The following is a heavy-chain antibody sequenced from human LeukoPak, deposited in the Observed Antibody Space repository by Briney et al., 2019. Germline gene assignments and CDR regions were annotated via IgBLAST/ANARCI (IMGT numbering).Heavy chain of an antibody. CDR2: INPNSGGT. J-gene: IGHJ1*01. CDR3: ASIVPRKQWLVFQH. Sequence: RRASVKVSCKASGYTFTGYYVHWVRQAPGQGLEWMGWINPNSGGTNYAQKFQGRVTMTRDTSISTAYMELSRLRSDDTAVYYCASIVPRKQWLVFQHWGQGTLVTVSS. V-gene: IGHV1-2*02. CDR1: GYTFTGYY. D-gene: IGHD6-19*01.